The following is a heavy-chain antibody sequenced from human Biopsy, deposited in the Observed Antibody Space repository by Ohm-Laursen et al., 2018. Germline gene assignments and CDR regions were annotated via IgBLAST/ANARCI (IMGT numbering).Heavy chain of an antibody. CDR3: VRGVDYYDPYHYYALDV. CDR1: DGSINSNDYY. V-gene: IGHV4-39*07. D-gene: IGHD3-22*01. CDR2: INHSGRI. J-gene: IGHJ6*02. Sequence: SDTLSLTCAVSDGSINSNDYYWGWIRQTPGKGLEWIGEINHSGRINYNPSLKSRVTISVDTSKNQFSLKVRSVTAADTAVYYCVRGVDYYDPYHYYALDVWGQGTTVTVSS.